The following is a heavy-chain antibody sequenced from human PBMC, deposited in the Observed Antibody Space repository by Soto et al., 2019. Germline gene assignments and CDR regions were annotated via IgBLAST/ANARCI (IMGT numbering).Heavy chain of an antibody. CDR1: GFTFSSYG. D-gene: IGHD3-10*01. J-gene: IGHJ6*02. CDR3: AKYGRSFFSFYCYGMDV. Sequence: GGSLRLSCAASGFTFSSYGMHWVRQAPGKGLEWVAVISYDGSNKYYADSVKGRFTISRDNSKNTLYLQMNSLRAEDTAVYYCAKYGRSFFSFYCYGMDVWGQGTTVTVSS. CDR2: ISYDGSNK. V-gene: IGHV3-30*18.